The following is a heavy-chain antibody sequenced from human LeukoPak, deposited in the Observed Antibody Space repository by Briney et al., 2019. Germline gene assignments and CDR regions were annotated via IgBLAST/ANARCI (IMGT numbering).Heavy chain of an antibody. J-gene: IGHJ4*02. CDR3: VKDLEKQLVPGGGDY. D-gene: IGHD6-13*01. CDR1: GFTFSSYG. Sequence: PGGSLRLSCAASGFTFSSYGMHWVRQAPGKGLEWVAVISYDGSNKYYADSVKGRFTISRDNSKNTLYLQMNSLRAEDTAVYYCVKDLEKQLVPGGGDYWGQGTLVTVSS. CDR2: ISYDGSNK. V-gene: IGHV3-30*18.